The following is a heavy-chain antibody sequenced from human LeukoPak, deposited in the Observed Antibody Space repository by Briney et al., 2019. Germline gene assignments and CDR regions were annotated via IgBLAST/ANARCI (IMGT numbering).Heavy chain of an antibody. J-gene: IGHJ6*03. CDR1: GFTFSSYS. V-gene: IGHV3-21*01. Sequence: GGSLRLSCAASGFTFSSYSMNWVRQAPGKGLERVSSISSSSSYIYYADSVKGRFTIFRDNAKNSLYLQMNILRAEDTAVYYCASIDYGDSTLYRYYYSYYMDVWGKGPTVTVSS. D-gene: IGHD4-17*01. CDR3: ASIDYGDSTLYRYYYSYYMDV. CDR2: ISSSSSYI.